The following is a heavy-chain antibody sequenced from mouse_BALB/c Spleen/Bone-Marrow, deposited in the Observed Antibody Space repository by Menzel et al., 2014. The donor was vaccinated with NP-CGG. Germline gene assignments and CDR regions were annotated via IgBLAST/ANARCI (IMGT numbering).Heavy chain of an antibody. V-gene: IGHV1-87*01. Sequence: VQLQQSGAELARPGASVKLSCKASGYTFTSYWMQWVKQRPGQGLEWIGAIYPGDGDTRYTQKFKGKATLTADKSSSPAYMQLSSLASEDSAVYYCARGFPIDYRGQGTTLTVSS. CDR2: IYPGDGDT. CDR3: ARGFPIDY. CDR1: GYTFTSYW. J-gene: IGHJ2*01.